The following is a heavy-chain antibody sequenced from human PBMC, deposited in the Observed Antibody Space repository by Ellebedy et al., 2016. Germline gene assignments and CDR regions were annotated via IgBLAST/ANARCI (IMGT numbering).Heavy chain of an antibody. CDR3: ARGYCSGGSCYWDNWFDP. CDR1: GGSISSYY. V-gene: IGHV4-59*01. Sequence: GSLRLXXTVSGGSISSYYWSWIRQPPGKGLEWIGYIYYSGSTNYNPSLKSRVTISVDTSKNQFSLKLSSVTAADTAVYYCARGYCSGGSCYWDNWFDPWGQGTLVTVSP. D-gene: IGHD2-15*01. CDR2: IYYSGST. J-gene: IGHJ5*02.